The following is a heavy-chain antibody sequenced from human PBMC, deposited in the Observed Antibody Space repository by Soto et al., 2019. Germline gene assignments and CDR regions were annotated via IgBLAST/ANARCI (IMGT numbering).Heavy chain of an antibody. V-gene: IGHV1-69*13. CDR2: IIPIFGTA. CDR3: ARGNWNQLYYYYYYGMDV. D-gene: IGHD1-1*01. Sequence: ASVKVSCKASGGTFSSYAISWVRQAPGQGLEWMGGIIPIFGTANYAQKFQGRVTITADESTSTAYMELSSLRSEDTAVYYCARGNWNQLYYYYYYGMDVWGQGTTVTVSS. CDR1: GGTFSSYA. J-gene: IGHJ6*02.